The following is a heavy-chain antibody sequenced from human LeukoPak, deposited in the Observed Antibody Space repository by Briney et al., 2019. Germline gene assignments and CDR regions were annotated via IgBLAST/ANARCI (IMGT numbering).Heavy chain of an antibody. D-gene: IGHD1-7*01. CDR1: GFTFTSSA. Sequence: GASVKVSCKAPGFTFTSSAMQWVRQARGQRLEWIGWIVVGSGNTNYAQKFQERVTITRDMSTSTAYMELSSLRSEDTAVYYCAASVIGITGTVDAFDIWGQGTMVTVSS. V-gene: IGHV1-58*02. CDR3: AASVIGITGTVDAFDI. J-gene: IGHJ3*02. CDR2: IVVGSGNT.